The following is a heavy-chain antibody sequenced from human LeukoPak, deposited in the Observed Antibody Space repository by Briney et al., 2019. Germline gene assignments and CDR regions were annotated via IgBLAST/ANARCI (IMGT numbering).Heavy chain of an antibody. CDR3: AKEVLSREGY. Sequence: QPGGSLRPSCAASGFTLNKYWMHWVRQAPGKGLVWVSRINTDGSIINYADSVKGRFTISRDNARNTLYLQMNSLRAEDTAVYYCAKEVLSREGYWGQGTLVTVSS. V-gene: IGHV3-74*01. D-gene: IGHD3-16*01. CDR1: GFTLNKYW. J-gene: IGHJ4*02. CDR2: INTDGSII.